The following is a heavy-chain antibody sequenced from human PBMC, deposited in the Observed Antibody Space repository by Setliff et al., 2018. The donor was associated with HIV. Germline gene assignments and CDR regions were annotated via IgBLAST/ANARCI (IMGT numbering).Heavy chain of an antibody. D-gene: IGHD3-3*01. V-gene: IGHV4-59*01. CDR3: ARDVGGFTVFAVPRGGFDP. Sequence: SETLSLTCTVSGGSISTYYWSWIRQAPGRGLEWIGYIYYTGRTNYNPSLKSRVTTSLDSSKKQFSLKLSSVTAADTAVYFCARDVGGFTVFAVPRGGFDPWGQGTLVTVSS. J-gene: IGHJ5*02. CDR1: GGSISTYY. CDR2: IYYTGRT.